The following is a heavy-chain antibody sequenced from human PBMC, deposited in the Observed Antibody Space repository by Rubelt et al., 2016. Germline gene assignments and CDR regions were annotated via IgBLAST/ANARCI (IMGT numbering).Heavy chain of an antibody. V-gene: IGHV4-38-2*02. CDR3: ARPTGASSASGSFLV. CDR2: FFHDGST. J-gene: IGHJ4*02. CDR1: GYSINNGYY. D-gene: IGHD3-10*01. Sequence: QVQLQESGPGLVKPSETLSLTSTVSGYSINNGYYWGWIRQPPGKGLEWIASFFHDGSTKYNPSLKSRVTIPKDGSKTQFSLNLSLVTAADTAVYYCARPTGASSASGSFLVWGQGTLVTVSS.